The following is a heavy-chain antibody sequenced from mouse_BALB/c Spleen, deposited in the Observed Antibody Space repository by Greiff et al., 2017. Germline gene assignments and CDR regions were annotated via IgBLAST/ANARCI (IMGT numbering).Heavy chain of an antibody. D-gene: IGHD2-3*01. V-gene: IGHV6-6*02. CDR1: GFTFSNYW. J-gene: IGHJ1*01. Sequence: EVQLQQSGGGLVQPGGSMKLSCVASGFTFSNYWMNWVRQSPEKGLEWVAEIRLKSNTYATHYAESVKGRFTISRDDSKSSVYLQMNNLSAKDTGIYYCTSHNDGYYGGYFEVWGAGTTVTVAS. CDR3: TSHNDGYYGGYFEV. CDR2: IRLKSNTYAT.